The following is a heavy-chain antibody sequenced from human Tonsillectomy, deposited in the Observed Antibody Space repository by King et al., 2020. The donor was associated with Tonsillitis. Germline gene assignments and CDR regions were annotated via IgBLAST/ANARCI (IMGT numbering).Heavy chain of an antibody. CDR1: GGSITPYS. CDR3: ARHVTSPSGNYYADY. J-gene: IGHJ4*02. D-gene: IGHD3-10*01. CDR2: IYYTGST. V-gene: IGHV4-59*08. Sequence: VQLQESGPGLVKPSETLSLTCTVSGGSITPYSWSWIRQPPGKGLEWIGYIYYTGSTHYSPSLKSRLTISVDTTKNQFSLKLNSVTAAETAVYYCARHVTSPSGNYYADYWGQGTLVTVSS.